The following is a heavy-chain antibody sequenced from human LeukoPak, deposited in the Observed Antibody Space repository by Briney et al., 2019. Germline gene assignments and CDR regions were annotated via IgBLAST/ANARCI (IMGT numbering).Heavy chain of an antibody. J-gene: IGHJ5*02. CDR3: ARQAGIVGATHWFDP. V-gene: IGHV5-51*01. D-gene: IGHD1-26*01. CDR1: GYSFTSYW. CDR2: IYPGDSDT. Sequence: KISCKGSGYSFTSYWIGWVRQMPGKGLEWMGIIYPGDSDTRYSPSFQGQVTISADKSISTAYLQWSSLKASDTAMYYCARQAGIVGATHWFDPWGQGTLVTVSS.